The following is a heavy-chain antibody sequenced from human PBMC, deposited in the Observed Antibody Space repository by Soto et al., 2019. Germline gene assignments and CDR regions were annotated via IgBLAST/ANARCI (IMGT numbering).Heavy chain of an antibody. J-gene: IGHJ4*01. CDR1: GGSFSGYV. D-gene: IGHD6-19*01. CDR2: INYTGTT. V-gene: IGHV4-34*01. Sequence: PSETLSLTCAVNGGSFSGYVWTWIRQAPGKGLDWIGEINYTGTTNYSPSLKSRVTLSVDTSKNQFSLELRSVSAADTAVYYCAREGGSGWYYYDYWGHGTLVTVSS. CDR3: AREGGSGWYYYDY.